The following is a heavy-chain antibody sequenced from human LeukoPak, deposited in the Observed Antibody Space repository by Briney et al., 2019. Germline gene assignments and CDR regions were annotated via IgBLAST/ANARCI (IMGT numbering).Heavy chain of an antibody. J-gene: IGHJ5*02. Sequence: SETLSLTCTVSGGSISSYYWSWIRQPPGKGLEWIGYIYYSGSTNYNPSLKSRVTISVDTSKNQFSLKLSSVTAADTAVYYCARRQTTVAHNWFGPWGQGTLVTVSS. CDR1: GGSISSYY. CDR2: IYYSGST. V-gene: IGHV4-59*08. CDR3: ARRQTTVAHNWFGP. D-gene: IGHD4-23*01.